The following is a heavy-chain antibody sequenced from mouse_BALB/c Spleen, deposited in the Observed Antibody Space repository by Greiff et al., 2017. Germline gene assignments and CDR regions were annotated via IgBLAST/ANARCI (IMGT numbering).Heavy chain of an antibody. V-gene: IGHV7-3*02. CDR3: ARDWGDY. CDR1: GFTFTDYY. CDR2: IRNKANGYTT. J-gene: IGHJ4*01. Sequence: EVQLQESGGGLVQPGGSLRLSCATSGFTFTDYYMSWVRQPPGKALEWLGFIRNKANGYTTEYSASVKGRFTISRDNSQSILYLQMNTLRAEDSATYYCARDWGDYWGQGTSVTVSS.